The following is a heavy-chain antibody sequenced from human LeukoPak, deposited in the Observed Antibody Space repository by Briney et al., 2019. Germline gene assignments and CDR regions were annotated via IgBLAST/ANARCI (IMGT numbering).Heavy chain of an antibody. Sequence: SVKLSCKASGGTFSSYAISWVRQPPGQGLEWMGGIIPIFGTANYAQKFQGRVTITADESTSTAYMELSSLRSEDTAVYYCARDARLYSGSSDALDIWDRGTLLTVSS. D-gene: IGHD1-26*01. CDR3: ARDARLYSGSSDALDI. CDR1: GGTFSSYA. V-gene: IGHV1-69*01. J-gene: IGHJ3*02. CDR2: IIPIFGTA.